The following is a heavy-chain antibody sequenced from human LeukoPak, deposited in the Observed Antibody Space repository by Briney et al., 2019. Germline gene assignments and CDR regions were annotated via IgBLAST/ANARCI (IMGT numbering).Heavy chain of an antibody. V-gene: IGHV3-21*01. D-gene: IGHD6-19*01. CDR2: ISSSSSYI. J-gene: IGHJ4*02. CDR3: ARALAVAGTSLGY. CDR1: GFTFSSYS. Sequence: GGSLRLSCAASGFTFSSYSMNWVRQAPGKGLEWVSSISSSSSYIYYADSVKGRFTISRDNAENSLYLQMNSLRAEDTAVYYCARALAVAGTSLGYWGQGTLVTVSS.